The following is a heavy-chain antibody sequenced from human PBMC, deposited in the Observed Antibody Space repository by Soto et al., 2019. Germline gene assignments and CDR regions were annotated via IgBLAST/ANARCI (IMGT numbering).Heavy chain of an antibody. V-gene: IGHV3-48*03. CDR2: ISSSGSTI. D-gene: IGHD3-10*01. Sequence: SLRLSCASSGFTFSSYEMDWVRQAPGKGLEWVSYISSSGSTIYYADSVKGRFTISRDNAKNSLYLQMNSLRAEDTAVYYCASSDNPGTYYYGSGPPADWGQGTLVTVS. CDR3: ASSDNPGTYYYGSGPPAD. CDR1: GFTFSSYE. J-gene: IGHJ4*02.